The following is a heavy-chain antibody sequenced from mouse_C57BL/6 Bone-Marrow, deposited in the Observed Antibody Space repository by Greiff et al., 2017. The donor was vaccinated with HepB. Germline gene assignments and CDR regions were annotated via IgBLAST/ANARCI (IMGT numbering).Heavy chain of an antibody. CDR3: ASSLITTPWFAY. CDR1: GFTFSSYA. D-gene: IGHD1-1*01. V-gene: IGHV5-4*03. J-gene: IGHJ3*01. CDR2: ISDGGSYT. Sequence: EVKLVESGGGLVKPGGSLKLSCAASGFTFSSYAMSWVRQTPEKRLEWVATISDGGSYTYYPDNVKGRFTISRDNAKNNLYLQMSHLKSEDTAMYYCASSLITTPWFAYWGQGTLVTVSA.